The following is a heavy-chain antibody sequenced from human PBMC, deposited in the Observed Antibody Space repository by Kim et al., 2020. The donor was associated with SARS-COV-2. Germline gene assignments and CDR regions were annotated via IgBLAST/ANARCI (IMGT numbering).Heavy chain of an antibody. CDR3: ARQAVDGSFDY. V-gene: IGHV1-18*01. CDR2: T. D-gene: IGHD6-19*01. Sequence: TNYAQQVKGTITMTTSTSTSTAYMELRSLRSDDTAVYYCARQAVDGSFDYWGQGTLVTVSS. J-gene: IGHJ4*02.